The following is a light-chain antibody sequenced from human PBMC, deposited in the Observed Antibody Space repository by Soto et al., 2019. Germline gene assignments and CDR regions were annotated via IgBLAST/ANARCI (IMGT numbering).Light chain of an antibody. CDR1: QSVSSD. CDR3: QQYHIWPLT. Sequence: IVMTQSPATLSVSPGERATLSCRASQSVSSDLAWYQQKPGQAPRLLIYDASPRATGIPASFSGRGSGTEFTLTLISLQSEDFAVYYCQQYHIWPLTFGGGTKVEIK. CDR2: DAS. V-gene: IGKV3-15*01. J-gene: IGKJ4*01.